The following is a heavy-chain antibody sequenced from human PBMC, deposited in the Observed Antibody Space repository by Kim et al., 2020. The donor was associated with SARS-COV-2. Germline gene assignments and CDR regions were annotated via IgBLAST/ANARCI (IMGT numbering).Heavy chain of an antibody. V-gene: IGHV3-33*01. CDR1: GFTFSTYG. CDR2: IWYDGSNK. Sequence: GGSLRLSCAASGFTFSTYGMHWVRQAPGKGLEWVAVIWYDGSNKYYADSVKGRFTISRDNSKNTLFLQMNSLRVEDTAVYYCAGVAAAGTSGGVYWGQGTLVTVSS. CDR3: AGVAAAGTSGGVY. J-gene: IGHJ4*02. D-gene: IGHD6-13*01.